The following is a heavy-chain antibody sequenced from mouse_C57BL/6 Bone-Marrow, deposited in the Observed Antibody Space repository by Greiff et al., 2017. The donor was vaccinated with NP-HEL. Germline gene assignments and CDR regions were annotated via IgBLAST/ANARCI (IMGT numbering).Heavy chain of an antibody. CDR2: INPNNGGT. D-gene: IGHD2-4*01. V-gene: IGHV1-26*01. J-gene: IGHJ4*01. Sequence: EVQLQQSGPELVKPGASVKISCKASGYTFTDYYVNWVKQSHGKSLEWIGDINPNNGGTSYNQKFKGKATLTVDKSSSTAYMELRSLTSEDSAVYYCARATYYEYDGAMHFWGQGTSVTVSS. CDR1: GYTFTDYY. CDR3: ARATYYEYDGAMHF.